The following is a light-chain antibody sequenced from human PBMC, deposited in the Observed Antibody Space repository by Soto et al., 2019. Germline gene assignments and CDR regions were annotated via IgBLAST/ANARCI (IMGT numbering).Light chain of an antibody. CDR1: QALNTR. Sequence: EIVLTQSPATLSAFPGDRVTLSCRASQALNTRLAWYQHKPGQAPRLLIYLTSNRAAGVPARFSAWGSATDFTLTISDVEPEDFAVYYCHQRQSWPRTFGQGTKVEIK. CDR3: HQRQSWPRT. J-gene: IGKJ1*01. CDR2: LTS. V-gene: IGKV3-11*01.